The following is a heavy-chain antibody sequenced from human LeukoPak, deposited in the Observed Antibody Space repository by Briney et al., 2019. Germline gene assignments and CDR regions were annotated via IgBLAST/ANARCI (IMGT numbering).Heavy chain of an antibody. D-gene: IGHD3-10*01. CDR3: ARELWFREFRSFYYMDV. J-gene: IGHJ6*03. CDR2: IYTSGST. CDR1: GGSITSYY. Sequence: SETLSLTCTVSGGSITSYYWSWIRQPPGKGLEWIGRIYTSGSTNYNPSLKSRVTMSVDTSKNQFSLKLSSVTAADTAVYYCARELWFREFRSFYYMDVWGKGTTVTVSS. V-gene: IGHV4-4*07.